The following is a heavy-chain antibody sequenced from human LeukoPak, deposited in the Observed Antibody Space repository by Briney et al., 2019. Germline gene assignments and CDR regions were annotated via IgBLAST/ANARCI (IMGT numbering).Heavy chain of an antibody. CDR3: ARDRERDYDSSGPNPGGGFDP. CDR1: GGAVSSGSYS. Sequence: PSETLSLTCTVSGGAVSSGSYSWTWIRQPPGKGLEWIGYIYYSGSTNYNPSLKSRVTISVDTSKNQFSLKLSSVTAADTAVYYCARDRERDYDSSGPNPGGGFDPWGQGTLVTVSS. D-gene: IGHD3-22*01. V-gene: IGHV4-61*01. J-gene: IGHJ5*02. CDR2: IYYSGST.